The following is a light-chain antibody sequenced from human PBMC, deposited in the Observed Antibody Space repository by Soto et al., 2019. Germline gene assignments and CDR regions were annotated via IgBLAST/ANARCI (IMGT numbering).Light chain of an antibody. CDR2: TNN. Sequence: QSVVTQPPSASGTPGQRITISCSGSSSNIESHPVNWYQQVPGTAPKLLITTNNQRPSGVPDRFSGSKSGASASLAISGRQPEDEATYYCATWDDSRKGVFGTGTKVTVL. CDR1: SSNIESHP. J-gene: IGLJ1*01. V-gene: IGLV1-44*01. CDR3: ATWDDSRKGV.